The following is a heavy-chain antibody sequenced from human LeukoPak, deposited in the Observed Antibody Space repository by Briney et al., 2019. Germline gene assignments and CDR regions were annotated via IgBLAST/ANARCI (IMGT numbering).Heavy chain of an antibody. CDR1: GFIFSDST. CDR3: ARERSWNGPLDY. CDR2: ASFHGSNT. D-gene: IGHD1-1*01. V-gene: IGHV3-30*04. J-gene: IGHJ4*02. Sequence: GRSLRLSCAASGFIFSDSTMHWVRQAPGKGLEWVAAASFHGSNTYYADSMKGRFTISRDNSKNTVYLQMNSLRTEDTAVYYCARERSWNGPLDYRGQGTLVTVSS.